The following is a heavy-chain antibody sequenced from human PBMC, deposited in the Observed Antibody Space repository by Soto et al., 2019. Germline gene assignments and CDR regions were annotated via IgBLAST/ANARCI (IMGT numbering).Heavy chain of an antibody. Sequence: ASVKVSCKVSGYTLSDLSIHWVRQAPGKGLEWMGGFDPEDGETIYTQEFQGRVTVTEDTSTDTAYMELSSLRYEDTAVYYCATHLSGSRGLKVWYFDLWGRGTPVTVSS. CDR3: ATHLSGSRGLKVWYFDL. D-gene: IGHD3-10*01. CDR2: FDPEDGET. J-gene: IGHJ2*01. CDR1: GYTLSDLS. V-gene: IGHV1-24*01.